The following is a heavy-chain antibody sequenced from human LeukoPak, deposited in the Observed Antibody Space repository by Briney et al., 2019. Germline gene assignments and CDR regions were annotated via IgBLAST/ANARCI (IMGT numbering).Heavy chain of an antibody. J-gene: IGHJ4*02. D-gene: IGHD3-22*01. CDR3: ARAPRGRYYDSSGYFTY. Sequence: SETLSLTCAVCGGSFSGYYWSWIRQPPGKGLEWIGEINHSGSTNYNPSLKSRVTISVDTSKNQFSLKLSSVTAADTAVYYCARAPRGRYYDSSGYFTYWGQGTLVTVSS. CDR1: GGSFSGYY. V-gene: IGHV4-34*01. CDR2: INHSGST.